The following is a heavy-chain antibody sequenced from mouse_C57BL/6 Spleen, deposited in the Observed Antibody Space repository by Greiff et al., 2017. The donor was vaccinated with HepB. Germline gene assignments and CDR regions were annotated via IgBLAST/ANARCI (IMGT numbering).Heavy chain of an antibody. CDR1: GYSITSGYY. J-gene: IGHJ1*03. Sequence: EVKLQESGPGLVKPSQSLSLTCSVTGYSITSGYYWNWIRQFPGNKLEWMGYISYDGSNNYNPSLKNRISITRDTSKNQFFLKLNSVTTEDTATYYCARRTVAAHWYFDVWGTGTTVTVSS. V-gene: IGHV3-6*01. CDR2: ISYDGSN. D-gene: IGHD1-1*01. CDR3: ARRTVAAHWYFDV.